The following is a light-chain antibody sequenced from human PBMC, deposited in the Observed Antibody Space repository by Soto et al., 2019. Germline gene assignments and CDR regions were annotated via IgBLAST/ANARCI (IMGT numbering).Light chain of an antibody. CDR2: GAS. V-gene: IGKV3-20*01. J-gene: IGKJ5*01. CDR1: QSVSSSY. CDR3: QHFGGTTFT. Sequence: EIVLTQSPGTLSLSPGEGATLSCRASQSVSSSYIAWYQQRPGQTPSLLIYGASTRATGIPDRFSGSGSGTHFTLTLSRLEPGDFAVYYCQHFGGTTFTVGQGTRLEIK.